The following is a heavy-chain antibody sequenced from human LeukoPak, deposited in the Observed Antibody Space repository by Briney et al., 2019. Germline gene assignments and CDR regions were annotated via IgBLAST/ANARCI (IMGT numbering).Heavy chain of an antibody. D-gene: IGHD4-23*01. CDR3: ARGHPYGGNSDGARTSYYFDY. V-gene: IGHV4-34*01. Sequence: PSETLSLTCAVSGGSISSGGYYWSWIRQPPGKGLEWIGEINHSGSTNYNPSLKSRVTISVDTSKNQFSLKLSSVTAADTAVYYCARGHPYGGNSDGARTSYYFDYWGQGTLVTVSS. J-gene: IGHJ4*02. CDR2: INHSGST. CDR1: GGSISSGGYY.